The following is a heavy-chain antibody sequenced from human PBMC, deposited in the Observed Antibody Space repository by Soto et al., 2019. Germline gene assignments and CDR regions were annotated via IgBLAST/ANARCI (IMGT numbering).Heavy chain of an antibody. CDR1: GYIFGSYG. V-gene: IGHV1-18*01. D-gene: IGHD6-13*01. J-gene: IGHJ5*02. CDR3: ARDLMVAAAGKNWFDA. CDR2: ISGYNGDT. Sequence: QIQLVQSGGEVKKPGASVRVSCKASGYIFGSYGISWVRQAPGQGLEWMGWISGYNGDTIYAQKYHDRVTMTTDTSTSTGYMELRSLKSDDTAVYYCARDLMVAAAGKNWFDAWGQGTLVAVSS.